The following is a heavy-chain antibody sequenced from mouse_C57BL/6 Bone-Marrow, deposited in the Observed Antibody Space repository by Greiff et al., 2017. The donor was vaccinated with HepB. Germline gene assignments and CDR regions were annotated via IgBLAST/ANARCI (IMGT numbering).Heavy chain of an antibody. CDR3: ARHYSNYLRFAY. J-gene: IGHJ3*01. CDR1: GYTFTSYW. D-gene: IGHD2-5*01. Sequence: VQLKQSGAELVRPGSSVKLSCKASGYTFTSYWMDWVKQRPGQGLEWIGNIYPSDSETHYNQKFKDKATLTVDKSSSTAYMQLSSLTSEDSAVYYCARHYSNYLRFAYWGQGTLVTVSA. V-gene: IGHV1-61*01. CDR2: IYPSDSET.